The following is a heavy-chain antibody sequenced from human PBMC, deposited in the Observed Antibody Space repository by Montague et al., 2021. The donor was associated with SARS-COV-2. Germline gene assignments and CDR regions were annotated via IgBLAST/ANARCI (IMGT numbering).Heavy chain of an antibody. D-gene: IGHD1-14*01. CDR3: ARSKPVSSFYYYYGMDV. CDR1: GGSFSGYY. V-gene: IGHV4-34*01. J-gene: IGHJ6*02. CDR2: INHSGST. Sequence: SETLSLTCAVYGGSFSGYYWSWIRQPPGKGLEWIGEINHSGSTNYNPSLKSRGTISVDTSKNQFSLKLSSVTAADTAVYYCARSKPVSSFYYYYGMDVWGQGTTVTVSS.